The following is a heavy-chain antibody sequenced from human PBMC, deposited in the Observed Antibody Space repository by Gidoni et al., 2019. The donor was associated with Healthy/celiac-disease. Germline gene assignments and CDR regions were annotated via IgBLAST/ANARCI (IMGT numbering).Heavy chain of an antibody. CDR1: GFTFRNAW. J-gene: IGHJ4*02. D-gene: IGHD3-22*01. Sequence: DVQLVESGGGLVKPGGSLRLSCAASGFTFRNAWMSWVRQAPGKGLEWVGRIKSKTDGGTTDYAAPVKGRFTISRDDSKNTLYLQMNSLKTEDTAVYYCWYDSSGYYFQSDYWGQGTLVTVSS. CDR3: WYDSSGYYFQSDY. CDR2: IKSKTDGGTT. V-gene: IGHV3-15*01.